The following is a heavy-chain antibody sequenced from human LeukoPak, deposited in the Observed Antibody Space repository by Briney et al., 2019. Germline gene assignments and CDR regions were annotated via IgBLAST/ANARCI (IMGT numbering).Heavy chain of an antibody. Sequence: GSLRLPCGASGFTFSTYWMSRVRQAPGKGLEWGANIKQGASAKYYVDSVKGRFTISRDNAKNSLYLQMNSLRVEDTAVYFCARENARSLYYYYGMDVWGRGTTVTVSS. CDR2: IKQGASAK. CDR1: GFTFSTYW. D-gene: IGHD2-8*01. CDR3: ARENARSLYYYYGMDV. V-gene: IGHV3-7*04. J-gene: IGHJ6*02.